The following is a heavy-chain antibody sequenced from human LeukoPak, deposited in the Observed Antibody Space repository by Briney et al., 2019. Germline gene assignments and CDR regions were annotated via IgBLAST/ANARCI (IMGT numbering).Heavy chain of an antibody. CDR2: MSYDGSNK. D-gene: IGHD5-18*01. CDR1: GFIFSSCA. CDR3: ARDAVDTANAV. V-gene: IGHV3-30-3*01. J-gene: IGHJ6*02. Sequence: GGSLRLSCAASGFIFSSCAMHWVRQAPGKGLEWVAIMSYDGSNKYYADSVKGRFTISRDNAKNTLYLQMNSLRAEDTAVYYCARDAVDTANAVWGQGTTVTVSS.